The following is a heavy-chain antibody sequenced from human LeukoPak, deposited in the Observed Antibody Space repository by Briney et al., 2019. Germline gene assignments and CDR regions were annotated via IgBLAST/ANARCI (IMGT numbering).Heavy chain of an antibody. Sequence: ASVKVSFKASGYTFTSYDINWVRQATGQGLEWMGWMNPNSGNTGYAQKFQDRVTMTRNTSISTAYMELSSLRSEDTAVYYCARGDSGNLLKFDYWGQGTLVTVSS. CDR1: GYTFTSYD. J-gene: IGHJ4*02. V-gene: IGHV1-8*01. CDR3: ARGDSGNLLKFDY. CDR2: MNPNSGNT. D-gene: IGHD2-15*01.